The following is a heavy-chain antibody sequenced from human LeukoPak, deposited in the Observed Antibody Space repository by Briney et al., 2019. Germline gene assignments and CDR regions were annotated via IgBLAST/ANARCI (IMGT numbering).Heavy chain of an antibody. V-gene: IGHV4-59*08. CDR2: TYYTGST. CDR1: GGSTSTHY. Sequence: SETLSLTCTVSGGSTSTHYWSWIRQPPGKGLEWIGYTYYTGSTNYNPSLKSRVTISVDTSKNQFSLKLSSVTAADTAVYYCARASSGWANGMDVWGQGTTVTVSS. D-gene: IGHD6-19*01. CDR3: ARASSGWANGMDV. J-gene: IGHJ6*02.